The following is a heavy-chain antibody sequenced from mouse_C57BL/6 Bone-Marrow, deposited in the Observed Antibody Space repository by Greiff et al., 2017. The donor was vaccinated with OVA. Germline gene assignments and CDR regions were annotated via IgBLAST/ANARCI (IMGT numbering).Heavy chain of an antibody. J-gene: IGHJ1*03. D-gene: IGHD2-3*01. CDR2: IDPSDSYP. V-gene: IGHV1-50*01. CDR3: ARDGYYDWYFDV. Sequence: VQLQQSGAELVKPGASVKLSCKASGYTFTSYWMQWVKQRPGQGLEWIGEIDPSDSYPNYHQKFKGKATLTVDTASSTADMQLSSLTSEDAAVYYCARDGYYDWYFDVWGTGTTVTVSS. CDR1: GYTFTSYW.